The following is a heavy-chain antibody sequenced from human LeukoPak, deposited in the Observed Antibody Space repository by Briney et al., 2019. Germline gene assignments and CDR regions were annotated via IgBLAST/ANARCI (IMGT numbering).Heavy chain of an antibody. D-gene: IGHD4-17*01. CDR3: ARDTYDDYVPLDY. CDR2: ISYDGSNK. J-gene: IGHJ4*02. V-gene: IGHV3-30-3*01. CDR1: GFTFRSYA. Sequence: GGSLRLSCAGSGFTFRSYAMHWVRQAPGKGLEWAAVISYDGSNKDYADSVKGRFTISRDNSKNTLFLQMNSLRAEDTAVYYCARDTYDDYVPLDYWGQGTLVTVSS.